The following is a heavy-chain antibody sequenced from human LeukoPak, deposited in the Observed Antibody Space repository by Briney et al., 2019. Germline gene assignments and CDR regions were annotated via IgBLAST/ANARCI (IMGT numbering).Heavy chain of an antibody. Sequence: SQTLSLTCAISGDSVSSNSAAWNWIRQSPSRGPEWLGRTYYRSKWYNDYAVSVKSRITINPDTSKNQFSLQLNSVTPEDTAVYYCARDHYYDSSGYYVTFDYWGQGTLVTVSS. J-gene: IGHJ4*02. V-gene: IGHV6-1*01. CDR1: GDSVSSNSAA. D-gene: IGHD3-22*01. CDR3: ARDHYYDSSGYYVTFDY. CDR2: TYYRSKWYN.